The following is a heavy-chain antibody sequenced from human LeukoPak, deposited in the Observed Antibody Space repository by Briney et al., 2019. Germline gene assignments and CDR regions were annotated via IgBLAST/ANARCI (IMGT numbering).Heavy chain of an antibody. J-gene: IGHJ4*02. CDR1: GGTFSSYA. V-gene: IGHV1-69*01. CDR3: ASSNERGIVVVAATPFDY. CDR2: IIPIFGTA. Sequence: ASVRVSCKASGGTFSSYAISWVRQAPGQGLEWMGGIIPIFGTANYAQKFQGRVTITADESTSTAYMELSSLRSEDTAVYYCASSNERGIVVVAATPFDYWGQGTLVTVSS. D-gene: IGHD2-15*01.